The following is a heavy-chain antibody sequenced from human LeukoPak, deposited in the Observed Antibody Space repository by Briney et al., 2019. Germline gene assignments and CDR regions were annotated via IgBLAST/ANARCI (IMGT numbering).Heavy chain of an antibody. Sequence: SETLSLTCTVSGGSISSYYWSWIRQPPGKGLEWIAYISDIGSINYNPSLKSRVTISLDTSKNQFSLKLSSVTAADTAVYYCARLAVYYYDSSGYYGYFDYWGQGTLVTVSS. J-gene: IGHJ4*02. D-gene: IGHD3-22*01. CDR1: GGSISSYY. CDR3: ARLAVYYYDSSGYYGYFDY. V-gene: IGHV4-59*12. CDR2: ISDIGSI.